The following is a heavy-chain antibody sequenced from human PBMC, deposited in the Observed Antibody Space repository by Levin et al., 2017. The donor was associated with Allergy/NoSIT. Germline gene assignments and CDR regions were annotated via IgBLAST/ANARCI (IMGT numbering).Heavy chain of an antibody. V-gene: IGHV3-23*01. CDR3: AKDVRGYCSGGSCPELYGWFDP. Sequence: GGSLRLSCAASGFTFSSYAMSWVRQAPGKGLEWVSIIRGSGGSTYYADPVKGRFTISRDSSKNTLYLQMNSLKAEDTAVYYCAKDVRGYCSGGSCPELYGWFDPWGQGTLVTVSS. J-gene: IGHJ5*02. D-gene: IGHD2-15*01. CDR1: GFTFSSYA. CDR2: IRGSGGST.